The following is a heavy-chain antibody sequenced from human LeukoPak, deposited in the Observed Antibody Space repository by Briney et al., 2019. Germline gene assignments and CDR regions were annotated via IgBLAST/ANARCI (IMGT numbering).Heavy chain of an antibody. D-gene: IGHD2-21*01. CDR1: GFTFSSYA. CDR2: ISGSGGST. V-gene: IGHV3-23*01. Sequence: GGSLRLSCAASGFTFSSYAMSWVRQAPGKGLEWVSAISGSGGSTYYADSVKGRFTISRDNSKNTLYLQMHSLRAEDTAVYYCTRLLGASDYWGQGTLVTVSS. J-gene: IGHJ4*02. CDR3: TRLLGASDY.